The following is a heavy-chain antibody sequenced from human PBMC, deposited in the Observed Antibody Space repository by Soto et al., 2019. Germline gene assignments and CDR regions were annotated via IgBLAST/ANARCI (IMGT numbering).Heavy chain of an antibody. D-gene: IGHD6-19*01. J-gene: IGHJ4*02. CDR1: GFTFSSYA. Sequence: GGSLRLSCSASGFTFSSYAMHWVRQAPGKGLECVSAISSNGGSTYYADSVKGRFTISRDNSKNTLYPQMSSLRAEDTAVYYCVKGPGYSSGWYGYYFDYWGQGTLVTVSS. V-gene: IGHV3-64D*06. CDR3: VKGPGYSSGWYGYYFDY. CDR2: ISSNGGST.